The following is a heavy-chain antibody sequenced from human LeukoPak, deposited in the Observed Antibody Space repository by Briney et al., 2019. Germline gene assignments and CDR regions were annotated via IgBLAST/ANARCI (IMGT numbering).Heavy chain of an antibody. Sequence: GASVKVSCKASGYTFTSYAMNWVRQAPGQGLEWMGWIDTNTGNPTYAQGFTGRFVFSLDTSVSTAYLQISSLKAEDTAVYYCAAKYSGSYHAFDIWGQGTMVTVSS. CDR1: GYTFTSYA. V-gene: IGHV7-4-1*02. D-gene: IGHD1-26*01. CDR2: IDTNTGNP. CDR3: AAKYSGSYHAFDI. J-gene: IGHJ3*02.